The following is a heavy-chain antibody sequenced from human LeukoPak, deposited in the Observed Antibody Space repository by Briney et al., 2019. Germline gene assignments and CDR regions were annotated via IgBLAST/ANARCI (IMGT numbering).Heavy chain of an antibody. CDR3: ARVPIPDDAFEI. D-gene: IGHD2-2*01. Sequence: SETLSLTCTVSGGSISSSSYYWGWIRQPPGKGLEWIGTIYYSGSTYYNPSLKSRVTISVDTSKNQFSLKLSSVTAADTALYFCARVPIPDDAFEIWGQGTMVTVSS. CDR1: GGSISSSSYY. J-gene: IGHJ3*02. V-gene: IGHV4-39*07. CDR2: IYYSGST.